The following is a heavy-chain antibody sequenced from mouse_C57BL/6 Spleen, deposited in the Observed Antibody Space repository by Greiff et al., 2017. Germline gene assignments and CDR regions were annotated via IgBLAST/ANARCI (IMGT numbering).Heavy chain of an antibody. D-gene: IGHD1-1*01. V-gene: IGHV1-52*01. CDR3: SRYYGSSYRYGYSDV. CDR1: GYTFTSYW. J-gene: IGHJ1*03. Sequence: QVQLQQPGAELVRPGSSVKLSCKASGYTFTSYWMHWVKQRPIQGLEWIGNIDPTDSGTHYNQKFKDKATLTVDKSSSTAYMQISSLTSEDSAVYDCSRYYGSSYRYGYSDVWGTGTTVTVSS. CDR2: IDPTDSGT.